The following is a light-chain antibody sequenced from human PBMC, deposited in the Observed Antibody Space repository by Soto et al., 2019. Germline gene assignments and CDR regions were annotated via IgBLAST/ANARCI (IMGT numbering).Light chain of an antibody. V-gene: IGKV3D-15*01. CDR1: QSVRSSY. Sequence: EIVWTQSPCTLSLSPGERPTLSCRTSQSVRSSYLAWYKQKPGQAPRLLIYDASTRATGFPARFSGSGSGTDFTLTISSLQSEDFAVYYCQQYNNWPLTFGGGTKVDIK. CDR3: QQYNNWPLT. CDR2: DAS. J-gene: IGKJ4*01.